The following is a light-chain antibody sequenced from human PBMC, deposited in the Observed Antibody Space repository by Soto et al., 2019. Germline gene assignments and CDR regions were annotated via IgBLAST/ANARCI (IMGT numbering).Light chain of an antibody. Sequence: QSVLTQPASVSGSPGQSITISCTGTSSDVGGYKYVSWYQQHPGKAPKLMIYEVSNRPSGVSNRFSGSKSGNTASLTISGLQAEDEADYYCSSYTSSSTPYVFXTGTKVTVL. J-gene: IGLJ1*01. CDR1: SSDVGGYKY. CDR2: EVS. V-gene: IGLV2-14*01. CDR3: SSYTSSSTPYV.